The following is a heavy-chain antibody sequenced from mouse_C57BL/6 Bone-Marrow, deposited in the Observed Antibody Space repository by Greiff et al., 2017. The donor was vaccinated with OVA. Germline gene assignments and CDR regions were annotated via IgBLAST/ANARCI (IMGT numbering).Heavy chain of an antibody. D-gene: IGHD2-3*01. CDR1: GYIFTSYW. CDR3: ASSSYGGYSMDY. CDR2: IYPGTGST. V-gene: IGHV1S132*01. J-gene: IGHJ2*01. Sequence: QVQLQQSGAELVRPGASVKLSCKTSGYIFTSYWIHWVKQRSGQGLEWIARIYPGTGSTYYNEKFKGKATLTADNSSSTAYMHVCSLKSEDSAFYFCASSSYGGYSMDYWGQGTTLTVSS.